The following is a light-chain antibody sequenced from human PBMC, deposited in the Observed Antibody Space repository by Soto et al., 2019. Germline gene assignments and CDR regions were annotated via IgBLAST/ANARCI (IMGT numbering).Light chain of an antibody. J-gene: IGKJ5*01. CDR2: GAS. CDR1: QIVGGDT. Sequence: EVVLTQSPCTLSLSTGERATLSCRASQIVGGDTLAWFQQRPGQAPRLVIYGASNRAAGIPDRFSGSGSGTDFTLTVSRLEPEDFAMYYCQQYHWAPDTFGQRTRPEI. CDR3: QQYHWAPDT. V-gene: IGKV3-20*01.